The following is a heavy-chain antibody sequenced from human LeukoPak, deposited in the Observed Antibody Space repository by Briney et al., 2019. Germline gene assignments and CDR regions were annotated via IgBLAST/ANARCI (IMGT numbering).Heavy chain of an antibody. CDR2: IYYSGST. CDR3: ARWSSGYYNYFDY. V-gene: IGHV4-59*01. J-gene: IGHJ4*02. D-gene: IGHD3-22*01. Sequence: SETLSLTCAVYGGSFSSYYWSWIRQPPGKGLEWIGYIYYSGSTNYNPSLKSRVTISVDTSKNQFSLKLSSVTAADTAVYYCARWSSGYYNYFDYWGQGTLVTVSS. CDR1: GGSFSSYY.